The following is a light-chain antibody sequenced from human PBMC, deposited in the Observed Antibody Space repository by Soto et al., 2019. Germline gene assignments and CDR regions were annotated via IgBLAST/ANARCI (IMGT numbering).Light chain of an antibody. CDR2: DVS. CDR3: SSYTSSSTVV. J-gene: IGLJ2*01. Sequence: QSALTQPAYVSGYPGQSITISCTGTSSDVGGYNYVSWYQQHPGKAPKLMIYDVSNRPSGVSNRFSGSKSGNTASLTSSGLQAEDEADSYGSSYTSSSTVVFGGGTKLTVL. CDR1: SSDVGGYNY. V-gene: IGLV2-14*01.